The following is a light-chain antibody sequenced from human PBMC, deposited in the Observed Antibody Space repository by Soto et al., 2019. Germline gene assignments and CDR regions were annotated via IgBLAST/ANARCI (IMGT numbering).Light chain of an antibody. CDR2: YAS. CDR3: QQYNDWPPIT. J-gene: IGKJ5*01. Sequence: EIMMMQSPATLSVSPGERATLSCRASQSVGNNLAWYQQKPGQVPRLLIYYASTRATGISPRFSGSGSGTEFTLTISSLQSEDFALYYCQQYNDWPPITFGQGTRLEI. CDR1: QSVGNN. V-gene: IGKV3-15*01.